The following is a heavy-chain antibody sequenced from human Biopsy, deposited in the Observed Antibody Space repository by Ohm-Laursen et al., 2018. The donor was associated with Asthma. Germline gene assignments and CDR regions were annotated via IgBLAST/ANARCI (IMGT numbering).Heavy chain of an antibody. J-gene: IGHJ4*02. CDR3: ARGDSSGWSHYYFDC. V-gene: IGHV3-53*01. D-gene: IGHD6-19*01. Sequence: SLRLSCAASGFAVSRDHMFWVRQAPGKGLEWVSVIYSGGTSHTADSVRGRFTISRDFSKNTLHLQMHSLRVEDTAVYYRARGDSSGWSHYYFDCWGQGTLVTVSS. CDR2: IYSGGTS. CDR1: GFAVSRDH.